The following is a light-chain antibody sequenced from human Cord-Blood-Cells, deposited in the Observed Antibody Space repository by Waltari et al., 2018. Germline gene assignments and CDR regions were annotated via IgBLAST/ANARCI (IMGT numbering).Light chain of an antibody. V-gene: IGKV1-33*01. J-gene: IGKJ1*01. CDR1: QDISNY. CDR2: DAS. CDR3: QQYYNLPWT. Sequence: DIQMTQSPSYLSASVGDRVTITCPASQDISNYLNWYQQKPGKAPKLLIYDASNLETVVPSRFSGSGSGTDFTFTISSLQPEDIATYYCQQYYNLPWTFGQGTKVEIK.